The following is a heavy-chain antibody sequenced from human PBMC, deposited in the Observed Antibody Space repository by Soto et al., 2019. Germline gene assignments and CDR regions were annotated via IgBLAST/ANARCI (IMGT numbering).Heavy chain of an antibody. J-gene: IGHJ6*02. V-gene: IGHV5-51*01. CDR2: IYPGDSDT. Sequence: GESLKISCKGSGYSFTSYWIGWVRQMAGKGMEWMGIIYPGDSDTRYSPSFQGQVTISADKSISTAYLQWSSLKASDTAMYYCASYNGSAAMDTYYYYGMDVWGQGTTVTVSS. D-gene: IGHD3-10*01. CDR3: ASYNGSAAMDTYYYYGMDV. CDR1: GYSFTSYW.